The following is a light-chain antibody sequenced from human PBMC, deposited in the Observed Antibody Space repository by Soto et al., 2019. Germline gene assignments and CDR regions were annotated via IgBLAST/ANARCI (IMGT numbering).Light chain of an antibody. CDR1: HNIDRW. J-gene: IGKJ1*01. CDR2: DAS. CDR3: QHCDTYWA. Sequence: DIQMTQSPSTLSASVGDRVTITCRASHNIDRWLAWYQQKPGMAPKLLISDASTLESGVPSRFSGSGSGTEFTLTISNLQPDDYATYYCQHCDTYWAFGQGTKVDIK. V-gene: IGKV1-5*01.